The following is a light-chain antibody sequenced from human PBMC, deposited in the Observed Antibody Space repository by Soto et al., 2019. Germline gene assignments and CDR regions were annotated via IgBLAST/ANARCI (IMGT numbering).Light chain of an antibody. Sequence: QSALTQPPSVSAAPGQTVSISCSGSSSNIGNNPVSWYQQFPGTAPKLLIYDSDKRPSGIPGRFSGSKSGTSATLGITGLQTGDEADYYCGTWDSSLSAGLFGGGTKLTVL. CDR2: DSD. J-gene: IGLJ3*02. V-gene: IGLV1-51*01. CDR1: SSNIGNNP. CDR3: GTWDSSLSAGL.